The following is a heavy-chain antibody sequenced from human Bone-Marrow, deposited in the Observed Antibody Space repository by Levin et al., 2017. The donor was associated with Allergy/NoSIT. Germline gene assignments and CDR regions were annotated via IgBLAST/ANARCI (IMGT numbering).Heavy chain of an antibody. V-gene: IGHV4-34*01. Sequence: SQTLSLTCAVYGGSFSGYYWSWIRQPPGKGLEWIGEINHSGSTNYNPSLKSRVTISVDTSKNQFSLKLSSVTAADTAVYYCARGPRAYCSSTSCYGDYYYYMDVWGKGTTVTVSS. D-gene: IGHD2-2*01. CDR2: INHSGST. CDR1: GGSFSGYY. J-gene: IGHJ6*03. CDR3: ARGPRAYCSSTSCYGDYYYYMDV.